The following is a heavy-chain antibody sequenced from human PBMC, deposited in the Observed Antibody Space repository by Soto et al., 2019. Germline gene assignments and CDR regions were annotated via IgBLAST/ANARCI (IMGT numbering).Heavy chain of an antibody. CDR1: GFTFSNYA. CDR3: ARDERIAVAGTDN. V-gene: IGHV3-23*01. J-gene: IGHJ4*02. D-gene: IGHD6-19*01. CDR2: ISGPAGST. Sequence: EVQLLESGGGLVQPGGSLRLSCAASGFTFSNYAMTWVRQAVGKGLEWVSSISGPAGSTYYADSVKGRFTISRDNSKNTLYLQMNSLRAEDTALYYCARDERIAVAGTDNWGQGTLVTVTS.